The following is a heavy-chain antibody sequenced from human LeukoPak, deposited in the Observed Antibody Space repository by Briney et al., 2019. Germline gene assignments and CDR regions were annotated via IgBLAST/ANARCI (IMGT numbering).Heavy chain of an antibody. CDR3: ARGDCSGGSCSSFGMDV. CDR1: GYTFTSYG. Sequence: GASVKVSCKASGYTFTSYGISWVRQAPGQGLEWMGWISAYNGNTNYAQKLQGRVTMTTDTSTSTAYMELRSLRSDDTAVYYCARGDCSGGSCSSFGMDVWGQGTTVTVSS. D-gene: IGHD2-15*01. J-gene: IGHJ6*02. V-gene: IGHV1-18*01. CDR2: ISAYNGNT.